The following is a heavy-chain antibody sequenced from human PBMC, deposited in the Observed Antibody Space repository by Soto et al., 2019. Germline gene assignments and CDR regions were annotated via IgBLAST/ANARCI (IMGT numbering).Heavy chain of an antibody. CDR3: ARNMRPFWDGSYSPSISPDY. CDR2: ISYDGSNE. V-gene: IGHV3-30-3*01. CDR1: GFTFSSYA. Sequence: QVQLVESGGGVVQPGRSLRLSCAASGFTFSSYAMNWVRQAPGKGLEWVAVISYDGSNEYYADSVKGRFTISRDNSKNTLYLQMNSLTAEDTAVYYCARNMRPFWDGSYSPSISPDYWGQGTLVTVSS. J-gene: IGHJ4*02. D-gene: IGHD3-3*01.